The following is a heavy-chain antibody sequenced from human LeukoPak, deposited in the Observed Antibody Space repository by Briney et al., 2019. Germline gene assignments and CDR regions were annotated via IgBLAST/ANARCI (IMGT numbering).Heavy chain of an antibody. Sequence: GSSVKVSCKASGGTFSSYAISWVRQAPGQGLEWMGGIIPIFGTANYAQKFQGRVTITADESTNTAYMELSSLRSEDTAVYYCARVDQNWFDPWGQGTLVTVSS. J-gene: IGHJ5*02. CDR3: ARVDQNWFDP. V-gene: IGHV1-69*01. CDR1: GGTFSSYA. CDR2: IIPIFGTA. D-gene: IGHD2-2*01.